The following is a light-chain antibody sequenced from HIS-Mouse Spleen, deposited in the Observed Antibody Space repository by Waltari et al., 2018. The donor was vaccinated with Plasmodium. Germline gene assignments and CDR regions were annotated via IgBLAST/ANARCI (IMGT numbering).Light chain of an antibody. Sequence: AIRMTQSPSSFSASTGDRVTITCRASQGISSYLTWYQQKPGKAPKPLIYAASTWQSGVPASFSGSGSGTDFTLTISCLQSEDFATYYCQQYYSYPFTFGPGTKVDSK. CDR2: AAS. CDR3: QQYYSYPFT. V-gene: IGKV1-8*01. CDR1: QGISSY. J-gene: IGKJ3*01.